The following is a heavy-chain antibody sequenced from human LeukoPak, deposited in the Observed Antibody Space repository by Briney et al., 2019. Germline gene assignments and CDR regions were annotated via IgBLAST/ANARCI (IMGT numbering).Heavy chain of an antibody. CDR2: INPNSGGT. CDR3: ARESRDTAWSLDL. D-gene: IGHD1-1*01. Sequence: ASVKVSCKASGFTFSGYYMHWVRQAPGQGFEWMGWINPNSGGTNFAQKFQGRVTMTRDTSINTVYMELSSLGSDDTAVYYCARESRDTAWSLDLWGQGTLVTVSS. CDR1: GFTFSGYY. V-gene: IGHV1-2*02. J-gene: IGHJ4*02.